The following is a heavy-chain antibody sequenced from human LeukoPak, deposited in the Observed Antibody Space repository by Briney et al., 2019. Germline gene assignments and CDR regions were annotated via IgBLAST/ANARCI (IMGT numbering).Heavy chain of an antibody. V-gene: IGHV1-46*01. CDR3: ARVDDYGDYGVEPSGY. Sequence: GASVKVSCKASGYTFTSYYMHWVRQAPGQGLEWMGIINPSGVSTSYAQKFQGRVTMTRDMSTSTVYMELSSLRSEDTAVYYCARVDDYGDYGVEPSGYWGQGTLVTVSS. CDR1: GYTFTSYY. D-gene: IGHD4-17*01. CDR2: INPSGVST. J-gene: IGHJ4*02.